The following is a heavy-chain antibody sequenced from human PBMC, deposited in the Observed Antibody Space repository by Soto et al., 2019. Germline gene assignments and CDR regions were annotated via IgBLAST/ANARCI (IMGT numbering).Heavy chain of an antibody. CDR2: IRGFSPYT. D-gene: IGHD2-15*01. CDR3: ARDRGYDAHDFYYNAMDV. J-gene: IGHJ6*02. CDR1: GFTFRTYT. Sequence: GGSLRLSXISSGFTFRTYTMNWVRQAPWKGLEWVSGIRGFSPYTFYAESVKGRFTISRDNAKNSLFLQMNSLRAEDTAVYYCARDRGYDAHDFYYNAMDVWGQGTTVTVSS. V-gene: IGHV3-21*01.